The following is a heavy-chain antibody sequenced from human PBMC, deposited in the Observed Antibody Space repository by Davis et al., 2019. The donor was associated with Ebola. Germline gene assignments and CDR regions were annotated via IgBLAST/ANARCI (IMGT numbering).Heavy chain of an antibody. D-gene: IGHD3-16*01. V-gene: IGHV1-18*01. Sequence: AASVKVSCKASGYTFTSYGISWVRQAPGQGLEWMGWISAYNGNTNYAQKLQGRVTMTTDTSTSTAYMELRSLRSDDTAVYYCARDGFRLGGVRHEDNDAFDIWGQGTMVTVSS. J-gene: IGHJ3*02. CDR2: ISAYNGNT. CDR1: GYTFTSYG. CDR3: ARDGFRLGGVRHEDNDAFDI.